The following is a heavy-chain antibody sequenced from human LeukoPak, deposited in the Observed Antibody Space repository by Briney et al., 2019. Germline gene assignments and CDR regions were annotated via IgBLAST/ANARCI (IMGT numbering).Heavy chain of an antibody. J-gene: IGHJ4*02. V-gene: IGHV1-2*02. CDR2: INPNSGGT. CDR3: AAPVRGVKSFDY. Sequence: ASVKVSCKASGYTFSGYYMHWVRQAPGQGLEWMGWINPNSGGTNYAQKFQGRVTMTRDTSISTAYMELSRLRSDDTAVYYCAAPVRGVKSFDYWGQGTLVTVPS. D-gene: IGHD3-10*01. CDR1: GYTFSGYY.